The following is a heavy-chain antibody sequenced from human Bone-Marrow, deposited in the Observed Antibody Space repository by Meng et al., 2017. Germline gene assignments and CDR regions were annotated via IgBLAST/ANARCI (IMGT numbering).Heavy chain of an antibody. CDR1: GFTFDDYT. J-gene: IGHJ4*02. CDR2: ISWDGGST. Sequence: GESLKISCAASGFTFDDYTMHWVRQAPGKGLEWVSLISWDGGSTYYADSVKGRFTIPRDNSKNSLYLQMNSLRTEDTALYYCAKDSGEHTNYFDYWGQGTLVTVSS. D-gene: IGHD2-21*01. CDR3: AKDSGEHTNYFDY. V-gene: IGHV3-43*01.